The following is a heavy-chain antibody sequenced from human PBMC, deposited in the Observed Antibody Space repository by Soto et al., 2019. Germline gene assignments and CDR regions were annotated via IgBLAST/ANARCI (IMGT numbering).Heavy chain of an antibody. Sequence: GGSLRLSCVASGFTVSSNYMSWVRQAPGKGLEWVSVIYSGGSTYYADSVKGRFTISRDNSKNTLYLQMNSLRAEDTAVYYCARTLTGIFDYWGQGTLVTVSS. J-gene: IGHJ4*02. CDR3: ARTLTGIFDY. D-gene: IGHD7-27*01. CDR1: GFTVSSNY. CDR2: IYSGGST. V-gene: IGHV3-66*02.